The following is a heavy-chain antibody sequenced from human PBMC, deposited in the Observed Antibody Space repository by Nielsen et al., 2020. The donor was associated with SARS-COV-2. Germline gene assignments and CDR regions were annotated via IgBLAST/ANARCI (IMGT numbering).Heavy chain of an antibody. D-gene: IGHD7-27*01. CDR3: ARDSTGGWYFDL. Sequence: GESLKISCVASGFTFSGSAMHWVRQASGKGLEWLGRIRSYANEYATAYTASVKGRFTISRDDSKNTAYLQMNSLRAGDTAVYYCARDSTGGWYFDLWGRGTLVTVSS. J-gene: IGHJ2*01. CDR1: GFTFSGSA. CDR2: IRSYANEYAT. V-gene: IGHV3-73*01.